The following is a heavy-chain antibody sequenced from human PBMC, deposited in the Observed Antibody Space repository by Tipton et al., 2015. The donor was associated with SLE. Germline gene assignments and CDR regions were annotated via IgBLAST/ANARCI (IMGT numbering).Heavy chain of an antibody. CDR1: GDSISSSSYY. CDR2: IYNSGST. CDR3: AREVITITDSDAFDI. J-gene: IGHJ3*02. D-gene: IGHD2-21*01. V-gene: IGHV4-39*07. Sequence: TLSLTCTVSGDSISSSSYYWAWIRQPPGKGLEWTGTIYNSGSTQYNPSLKSRLTISIDTSKNQLSLQLTSVTAADTAVCYCAREVITITDSDAFDIWGQGTMVTVSS.